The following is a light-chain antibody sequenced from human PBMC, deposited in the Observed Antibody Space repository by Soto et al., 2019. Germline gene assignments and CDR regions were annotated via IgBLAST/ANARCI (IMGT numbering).Light chain of an antibody. CDR3: CSYAGSSPVV. Sequence: QSALTQPASVSGSPGQSITISCTGTSSDVGSYNLVSWYQKHPGKAPKLMIYEGSKRHSGVSNRFAGSKSGNTASLTISGLQAEDEADYYCCSYAGSSPVVFGGGTKLTVL. CDR1: SSDVGSYNL. CDR2: EGS. J-gene: IGLJ2*01. V-gene: IGLV2-23*01.